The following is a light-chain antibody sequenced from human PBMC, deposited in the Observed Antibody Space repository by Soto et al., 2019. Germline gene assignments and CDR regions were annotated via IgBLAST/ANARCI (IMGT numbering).Light chain of an antibody. V-gene: IGKV3-11*01. Sequence: EIVLAQSPATLSLSPGERATLSCRASQSVSISLAWYQQKPGQAPRLLIYDASNRATGVPARFSGSGSGTDFTLTVSSLEPEDFAVYYCQQYGSSPPWTFGQGTKVEIK. J-gene: IGKJ1*01. CDR2: DAS. CDR3: QQYGSSPPWT. CDR1: QSVSIS.